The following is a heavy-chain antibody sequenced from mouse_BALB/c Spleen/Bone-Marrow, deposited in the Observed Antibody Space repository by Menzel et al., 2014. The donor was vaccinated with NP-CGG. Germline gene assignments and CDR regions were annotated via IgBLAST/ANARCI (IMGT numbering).Heavy chain of an antibody. CDR1: GYTFSSYW. J-gene: IGHJ3*01. V-gene: IGHV1-9*01. Sequence: VKLQESGAELMKPGASVKISCKATGYTFSSYWIEWVKQRPGHGLEWIGEILPGSGSTNYNEKSKGKATFTADTSSNTAYMQLSSLTSEDSAVYYCAREDGNHVGFAYWGQGTLVTVSA. CDR3: AREDGNHVGFAY. D-gene: IGHD2-1*01. CDR2: ILPGSGST.